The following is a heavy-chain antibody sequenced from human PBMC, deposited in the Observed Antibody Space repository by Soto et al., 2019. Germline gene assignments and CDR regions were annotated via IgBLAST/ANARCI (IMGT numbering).Heavy chain of an antibody. V-gene: IGHV3-74*01. CDR2: INSDGSST. Sequence: GSLRLSCAASGFTFSRYWMHWVRQAPGKGLVWVSRINSDGSSTSYADSVKGRFTISRDSAKNTLYLQMNSLRAEDTAVYYCASKSGYDSGFFDYWGQGTLVTVSS. J-gene: IGHJ4*02. CDR3: ASKSGYDSGFFDY. D-gene: IGHD5-12*01. CDR1: GFTFSRYW.